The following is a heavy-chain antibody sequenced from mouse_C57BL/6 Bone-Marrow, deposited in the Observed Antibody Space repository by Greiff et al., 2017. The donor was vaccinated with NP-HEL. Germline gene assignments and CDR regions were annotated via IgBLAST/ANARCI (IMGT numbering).Heavy chain of an antibody. CDR3: ARAPLYDGYYVPWFAY. Sequence: VQLQQPGAELVMPGASVKLSCKASGYTFTSYWMHWVKQRPGQGLEWIGEIDPSDSYTNYNQKFKGKSTLTVDKSSSTAYMQLSSLTSEDSAVYYCARAPLYDGYYVPWFAYWGQGTLVTVSA. CDR2: IDPSDSYT. J-gene: IGHJ3*01. V-gene: IGHV1-69*01. CDR1: GYTFTSYW. D-gene: IGHD2-3*01.